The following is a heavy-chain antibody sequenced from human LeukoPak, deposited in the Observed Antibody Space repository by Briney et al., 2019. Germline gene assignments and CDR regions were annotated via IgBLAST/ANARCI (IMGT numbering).Heavy chain of an antibody. CDR2: MNPNSGNT. V-gene: IGHV1-8*01. J-gene: IGHJ6*03. CDR3: ARGAGYSSSWLASIYYYYYMDV. D-gene: IGHD6-13*01. CDR1: GYTFTSYD. Sequence: ASVKVSCKASGYTFTSYDINWVRQATGQGLEWMGWMNPNSGNTGYAQKFQGRATMTRNTSISTAYMELSSLRSEDTAVYYCARGAGYSSSWLASIYYYYYMDVWGKGTTVTISS.